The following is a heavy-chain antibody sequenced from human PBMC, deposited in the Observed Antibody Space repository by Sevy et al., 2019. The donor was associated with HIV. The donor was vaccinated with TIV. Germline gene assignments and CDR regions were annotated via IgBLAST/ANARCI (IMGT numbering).Heavy chain of an antibody. Sequence: ASVKVSCKASGYTFTKYYIHWVRQAPGQGPEWMGWINPSNNTTIYARNFQGRINMTRDTSISTAYMDLAWLRSDDTASYYCARGKGSYGYVYWGQGTLVTVSS. J-gene: IGHJ4*02. CDR3: ARGKGSYGYVY. CDR2: INPSNNTT. V-gene: IGHV1-2*02. CDR1: GYTFTKYY. D-gene: IGHD5-18*01.